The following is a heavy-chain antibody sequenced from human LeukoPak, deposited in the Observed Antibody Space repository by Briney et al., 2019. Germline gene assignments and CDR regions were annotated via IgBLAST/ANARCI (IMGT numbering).Heavy chain of an antibody. Sequence: ASVKVSCKASGYTFTGYYMHWVRQAPGQGLEWMGWINPNSGGTNYAQKCKGRVTMTKITSISTAYMELSRLRSDDTAVYYCARDYYDSSTLRDNWFDPWGQGTLVTVSS. D-gene: IGHD3-22*01. J-gene: IGHJ5*02. CDR2: INPNSGGT. CDR3: ARDYYDSSTLRDNWFDP. V-gene: IGHV1-2*02. CDR1: GYTFTGYY.